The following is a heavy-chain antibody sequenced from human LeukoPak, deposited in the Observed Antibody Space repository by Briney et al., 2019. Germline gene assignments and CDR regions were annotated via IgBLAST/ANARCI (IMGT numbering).Heavy chain of an antibody. CDR1: GGAISSGSYY. J-gene: IGHJ5*02. D-gene: IGHD1-26*01. CDR3: ARAPLGAAHHVRRYNWFDP. V-gene: IGHV4-61*02. Sequence: SETLSLTCTVSGGAISSGSYYWSWIRQPAGKGLEWIGRIYTSGSTNYNPSLKSRVTISVDTSKNQFSLKLSSVTAADTAVYYCARAPLGAAHHVRRYNWFDPWGQGTLVTVSS. CDR2: IYTSGST.